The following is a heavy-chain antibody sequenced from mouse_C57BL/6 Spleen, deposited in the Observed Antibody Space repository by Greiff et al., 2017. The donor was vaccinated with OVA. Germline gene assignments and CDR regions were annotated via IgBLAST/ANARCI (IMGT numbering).Heavy chain of an antibody. CDR2: IRSKSNNYAT. J-gene: IGHJ3*01. D-gene: IGHD2-5*01. V-gene: IGHV10-1*01. Sequence: GGGLVQPKGSLKLSCAASGFSFNTYAMNWVRQAPGKGLEWVARIRSKSNNYATYYADSVKDRFTISRDDSESMLYLQMNNLKTEDTAMYYCVRDYSNSWFAYWGQGTLVTVSA. CDR3: VRDYSNSWFAY. CDR1: GFSFNTYA.